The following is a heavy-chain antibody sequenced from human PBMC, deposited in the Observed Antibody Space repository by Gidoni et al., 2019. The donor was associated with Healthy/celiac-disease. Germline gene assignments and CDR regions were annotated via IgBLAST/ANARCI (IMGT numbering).Heavy chain of an antibody. CDR3: ARDHLPYYYGSGSYYRDYYCMDV. D-gene: IGHD3-10*01. CDR1: GGTFSRYA. V-gene: IGHV1-69*06. J-gene: IGHJ6*02. Sequence: QVQLVQAGSEVKKPGSSVKVSCKASGGTFSRYAISWVLQAAGQGLEWMGGITPIFGTANYAQKCQGRVTITADKSTSTAYMELSSMRSEDTDVYYCARDHLPYYYGSGSYYRDYYCMDVWGQGTTVTVSS. CDR2: ITPIFGTA.